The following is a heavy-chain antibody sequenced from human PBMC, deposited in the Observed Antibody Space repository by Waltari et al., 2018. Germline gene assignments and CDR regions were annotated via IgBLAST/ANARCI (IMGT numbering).Heavy chain of an antibody. CDR1: GFTVSDNY. CDR3: VKSGYTSAWL. Sequence: EVQLVESGGALVQPGGSLRLSCAASGFTVSDNYMTWVRQAPGKGLEWVSMLYSGGTTYYADSVKGRFTISRDNSRNTLYLQMDKLTVADTSVYYCVKSGYTSAWLWGQGTLVSVSS. V-gene: IGHV3-66*01. CDR2: LYSGGTT. J-gene: IGHJ4*02. D-gene: IGHD6-19*01.